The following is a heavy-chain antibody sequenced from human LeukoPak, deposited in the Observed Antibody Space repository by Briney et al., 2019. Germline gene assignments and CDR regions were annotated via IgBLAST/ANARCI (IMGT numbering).Heavy chain of an antibody. J-gene: IGHJ4*02. Sequence: PSETLSLTFPVTRGQISSYYRSWIRQPPGKGLEWIGYIYYSGSTNYNTSLKSRVTISVDTSKNKFSLKLSSEPRAHPTVYYCARELWDSWSMPFDYWGQGTLVTVSS. CDR2: IYYSGST. CDR1: RGQISSYY. V-gene: IGHV4-59*01. D-gene: IGHD1-26*01. CDR3: ARELWDSWSMPFDY.